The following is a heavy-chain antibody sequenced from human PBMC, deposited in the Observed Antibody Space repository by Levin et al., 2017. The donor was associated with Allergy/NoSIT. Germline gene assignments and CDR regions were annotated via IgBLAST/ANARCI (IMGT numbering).Heavy chain of an antibody. CDR2: ISSSGSTI. CDR3: AREVVLNWFDP. CDR1: GFTFSDYY. Sequence: GESLKISCAASGFTFSDYYMSWIRQAPGKGLEWVSYISSSGSTIYYADSVKGRFTISRDNAKNSLYLQMNSLRAEDTAVYYCAREVVLNWFDPWGQGTLVTVSS. V-gene: IGHV3-11*01. J-gene: IGHJ5*02. D-gene: IGHD2-15*01.